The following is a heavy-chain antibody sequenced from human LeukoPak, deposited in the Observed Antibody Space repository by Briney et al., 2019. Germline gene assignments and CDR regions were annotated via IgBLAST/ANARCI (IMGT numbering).Heavy chain of an antibody. D-gene: IGHD2-8*01. Sequence: ASVKVSCKASGYTFSRFGISWVRQAPGQGLEWMGWISGYDGNTNYPQRLQGRVTMTTDTSTSTAYMELRNLRSDDTAVYYCARESSNGWFDPWGQGTLVTVS. CDR2: ISGYDGNT. J-gene: IGHJ5*02. CDR1: GYTFSRFG. V-gene: IGHV1-18*01. CDR3: ARESSNGWFDP.